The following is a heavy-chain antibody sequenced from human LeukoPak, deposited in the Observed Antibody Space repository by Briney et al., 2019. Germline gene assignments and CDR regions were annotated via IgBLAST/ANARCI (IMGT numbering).Heavy chain of an antibody. J-gene: IGHJ4*02. CDR1: GFIFTGYF. CDR3: ATDRGWRTSGYYLYYFEY. D-gene: IGHD3-3*01. Sequence: GGSLRLSCAASGFIFTGYFMSWVRQAPGKGLEWVASIKHDGSEKYYVDSVRGRFTISRDDTKNLLYLQMSSLRAEDTAVYYCATDRGWRTSGYYLYYFEYWGQGTLVTFSS. V-gene: IGHV3-7*01. CDR2: IKHDGSEK.